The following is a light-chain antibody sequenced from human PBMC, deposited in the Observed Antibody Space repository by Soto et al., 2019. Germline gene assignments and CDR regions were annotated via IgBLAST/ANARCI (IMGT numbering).Light chain of an antibody. CDR3: MQALQTPIT. V-gene: IGKV2-28*01. Sequence: DIVMTQSPLSLPVTPGEPASISCRSSQSLLHSNGYNYLDWYLQKPGQSPQLLIYLGSNRASGVPDRFSGSGSGTDFTLKISRVEAEDDGVYYYMQALQTPITFGQGTRLEIK. J-gene: IGKJ5*01. CDR2: LGS. CDR1: QSLLHSNGYNY.